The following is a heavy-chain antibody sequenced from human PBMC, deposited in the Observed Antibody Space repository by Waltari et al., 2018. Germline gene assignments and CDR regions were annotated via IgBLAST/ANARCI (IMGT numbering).Heavy chain of an antibody. D-gene: IGHD7-27*01. J-gene: IGHJ4*02. CDR3: ARDTPGDGIDY. Sequence: VKLVESGGGPVQPGGSVRLSCPASGSLFSNYWMHWVRQVPGNGLLWVSHAGTDERGPTYADSVKGRFTISRDNAKNTVYLQMNSLRVEDTAVYYCARDTPGDGIDYWGQGTLVTVSS. V-gene: IGHV3-74*03. CDR1: GSLFSNYW. CDR2: AGTDERGP.